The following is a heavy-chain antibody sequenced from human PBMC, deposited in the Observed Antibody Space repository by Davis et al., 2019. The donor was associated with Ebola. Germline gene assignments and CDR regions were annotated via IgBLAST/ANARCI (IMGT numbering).Heavy chain of an antibody. V-gene: IGHV3-74*01. CDR3: ARGSTTVTTPLDY. D-gene: IGHD4-17*01. J-gene: IGHJ4*02. CDR2: ISGDGKKT. Sequence: GESLKISCAASGFTFSSYWMHWVRQAPGKGLVWVSRISGDGKKTNYADFVKGRVTISRDNAKNTLYLQMNSPRAEDTAVYYCARGSTTVTTPLDYWGQGTLVTVSS. CDR1: GFTFSSYW.